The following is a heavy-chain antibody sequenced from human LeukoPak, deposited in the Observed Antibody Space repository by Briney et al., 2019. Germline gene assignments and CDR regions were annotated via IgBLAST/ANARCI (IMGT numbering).Heavy chain of an antibody. V-gene: IGHV4-31*11. J-gene: IGHJ1*01. D-gene: IGHD2-15*01. CDR1: GGSISSGGYY. CDR3: ALGYCGGGSCYAREYFQH. Sequence: SETLSLTCAVSGGSISSGGYYWTWIRQHPGKGLEWIGYIYYSGSTYYNPSLKSRVTISVDTSKNQFSLRLSSVTAADTAVYYCALGYCGGGSCYAREYFQHWGQGTLVTVSS. CDR2: IYYSGST.